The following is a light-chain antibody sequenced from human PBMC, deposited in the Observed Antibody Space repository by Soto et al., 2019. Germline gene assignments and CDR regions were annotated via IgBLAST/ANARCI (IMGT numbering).Light chain of an antibody. J-gene: IGLJ1*01. V-gene: IGLV2-14*03. CDR2: DVS. Sequence: QSALTQPASVSGSPGQSITISCTGTSSDVGLYNYVSWYQHHPGKAPKLMIYDVSNRPSGVSTRFSGSKSGNTASLTISGLQSGDAADYYRRSYTSSSLYVFGTGTKLTVL. CDR3: RSYTSSSLYV. CDR1: SSDVGLYNY.